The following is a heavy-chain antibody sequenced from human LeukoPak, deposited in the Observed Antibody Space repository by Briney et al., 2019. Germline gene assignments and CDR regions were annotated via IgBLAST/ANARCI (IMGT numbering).Heavy chain of an antibody. CDR2: TYFNKNT. CDR1: GASIGSSSYF. J-gene: IGHJ3*02. D-gene: IGHD6-19*01. CDR3: AKDLASTSGWLRLLPHHAFDI. Sequence: SETLSLTCTVSGASIGSSSYFWGWIRQPPGKGREGIGSTYFNKNTYYNPSLKSRVTISVNSSKNQFSLILISVTPADTAVYYCAKDLASTSGWLRLLPHHAFDIWGRGTMVTISS. V-gene: IGHV4-39*07.